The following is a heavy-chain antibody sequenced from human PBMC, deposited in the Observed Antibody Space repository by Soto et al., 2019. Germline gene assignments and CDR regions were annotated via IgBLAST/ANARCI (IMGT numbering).Heavy chain of an antibody. D-gene: IGHD1-1*01. J-gene: IGHJ4*02. CDR1: GFSFSNAW. CDR3: MSITTLDFDS. V-gene: IGHV3-15*07. Sequence: PGGSLRLSCAASGFSFSNAWMNWVRQAPGKGLEWVGRIKSKTDGGTTDYAAAVKGRFTISRDDSKNTLYLQMNSLKTEDTAMYSCMSITTLDFDSWGQGTLVTVSS. CDR2: IKSKTDGGTT.